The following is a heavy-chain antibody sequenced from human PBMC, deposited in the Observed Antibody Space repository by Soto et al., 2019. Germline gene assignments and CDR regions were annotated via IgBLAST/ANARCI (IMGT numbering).Heavy chain of an antibody. D-gene: IGHD6-6*01. CDR2: INPSGGST. CDR3: AREGSSSSMILNWFDP. V-gene: IGHV1-46*01. CDR1: GYTFTSYY. Sequence: QVQLVQSGAEVKKPGASVKVSCKASGYTFTSYYIHWVRQAPGQGLEWMGIINPSGGSTSYAQKFQGRVTMTRDTSTSTVYMELSSLRSEDTAVYYCAREGSSSSMILNWFDPWGQGTLVTVSS. J-gene: IGHJ5*02.